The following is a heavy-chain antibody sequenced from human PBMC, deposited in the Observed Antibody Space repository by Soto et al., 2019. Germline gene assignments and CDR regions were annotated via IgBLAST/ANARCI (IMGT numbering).Heavy chain of an antibody. V-gene: IGHV1-18*04. D-gene: IGHD3-22*01. J-gene: IGHJ4*02. CDR1: GYTFTNYG. CDR2: INPYNGNT. Sequence: QVQLVHSGAEVKKPGASVKVSCKASGYTFTNYGISWARQAPGQGLEWMGWINPYNGNTYYTQNPQGRVTMTTDTSTTTAYMELRSLRSDDTAVYYCARVPTDSSGYYKYYFDHWGQGTLVTVSS. CDR3: ARVPTDSSGYYKYYFDH.